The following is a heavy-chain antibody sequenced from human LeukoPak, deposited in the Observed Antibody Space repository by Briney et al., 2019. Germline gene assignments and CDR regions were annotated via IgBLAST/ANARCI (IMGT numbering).Heavy chain of an antibody. J-gene: IGHJ4*02. V-gene: IGHV4-59*05. Sequence: SETLSLTCTVSGGSISSYYWSWIRQPPGKGLEWIGSMSYSGNTYYNPSLKSRVTISVDTSKNQFSLKLNSVAAADKAVYYCARHRPYFGSGSHCFDYWGQGTLVTVSS. D-gene: IGHD3-10*01. CDR1: GGSISSYY. CDR2: MSYSGNT. CDR3: ARHRPYFGSGSHCFDY.